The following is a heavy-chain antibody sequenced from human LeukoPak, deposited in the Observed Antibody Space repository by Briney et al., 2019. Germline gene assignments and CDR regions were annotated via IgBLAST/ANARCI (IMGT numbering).Heavy chain of an antibody. D-gene: IGHD1-26*01. J-gene: IGHJ6*03. V-gene: IGHV1-69*01. CDR1: GGTFSSYA. CDR2: IIPIFGTA. CDR3: AGGRVGATYGPRYYYYYMDF. Sequence: GASVKVSCKASGGTFSSYAISWVRQAPGQGLEWMGGIIPIFGTANYAQKFQGRVTITADESTSTAYMELSSLRSEDTAVYYCAGGRVGATYGPRYYYYYMDFWGKGSTVTVSS.